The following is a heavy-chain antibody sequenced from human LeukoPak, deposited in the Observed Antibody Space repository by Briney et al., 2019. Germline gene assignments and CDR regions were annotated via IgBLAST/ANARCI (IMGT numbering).Heavy chain of an antibody. Sequence: PGGSLRLSCAASGFTFSSYAMSWVRQAPGKGLEWVSVIYSGGSTYYADSVKGRFTISRDNSKNTLYLQMNSLRAEDTAVYYCARFGGHDGDFDYWGQGTLVTVSS. CDR3: ARFGGHDGDFDY. V-gene: IGHV3-53*01. D-gene: IGHD3-10*01. J-gene: IGHJ4*02. CDR1: GFTFSSYA. CDR2: IYSGGST.